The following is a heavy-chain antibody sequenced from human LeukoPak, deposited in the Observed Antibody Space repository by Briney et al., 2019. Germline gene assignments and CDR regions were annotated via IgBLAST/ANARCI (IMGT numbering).Heavy chain of an antibody. CDR2: ISAYNGNT. Sequence: ASVKVSCKASGYTFTSYGISWVRQAPGQGLGWMGWISAYNGNTNYTQKLQGRVTMTTDTSTSTAYMELRSLRSDDTAVYYCARTRYCSGGSCLDYWGQGTLVTVSS. D-gene: IGHD2-15*01. V-gene: IGHV1-18*01. J-gene: IGHJ4*02. CDR3: ARTRYCSGGSCLDY. CDR1: GYTFTSYG.